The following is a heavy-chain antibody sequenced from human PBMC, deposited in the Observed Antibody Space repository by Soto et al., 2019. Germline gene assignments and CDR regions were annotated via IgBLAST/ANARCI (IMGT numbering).Heavy chain of an antibody. D-gene: IGHD6-13*01. V-gene: IGHV3-23*01. CDR3: AKGGKYGSSWLDY. CDR1: GFTFDNYA. J-gene: IGHJ4*02. Sequence: VHLLESGGGLVQPGGSLRLSCAGSGFTFDNYAMTWVRQAPGKGLEWVSEISGSGGRTNYADSVKGRFTVSRGNSKDTLYLQMNSLRAEDTAVYYCAKGGKYGSSWLDYWGQGTLVTVSS. CDR2: ISGSGGRT.